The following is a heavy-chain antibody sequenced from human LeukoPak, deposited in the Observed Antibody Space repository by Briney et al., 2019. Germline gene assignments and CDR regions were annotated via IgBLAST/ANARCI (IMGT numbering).Heavy chain of an antibody. CDR2: ISGGGGST. J-gene: IGHJ4*02. Sequence: AGGSLRLSCAASGFTFTSYSMNWVRQAPGKGLEWVSTISGGGGSTYYADSVKGRFTISRDNSKNTLYLQVNSLRAEDTAVYYCAGTTCGGDCYSEYWGQGTQVTVSP. CDR3: AGTTCGGDCYSEY. CDR1: GFTFTSYS. D-gene: IGHD2-21*02. V-gene: IGHV3-23*01.